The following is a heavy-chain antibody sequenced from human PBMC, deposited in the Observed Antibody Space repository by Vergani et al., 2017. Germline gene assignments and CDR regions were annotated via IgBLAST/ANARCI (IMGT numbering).Heavy chain of an antibody. CDR2: IYYSGST. V-gene: IGHV4-39*01. CDR1: GGSISSSSYY. D-gene: IGHD3-10*01. Sequence: QVQLQQWGAGLLKPSETLSLTCTVSGGSISSSSYYWGWIRQPPGKGLEWIGSIYYSGSTYYNPSLKSRVTISVDTSKNQFSLKLSSVTAADTAVYYCARRGPYYYGSGSSYYYYYGMDVWGQGTTVTVSS. J-gene: IGHJ6*02. CDR3: ARRGPYYYGSGSSYYYYYGMDV.